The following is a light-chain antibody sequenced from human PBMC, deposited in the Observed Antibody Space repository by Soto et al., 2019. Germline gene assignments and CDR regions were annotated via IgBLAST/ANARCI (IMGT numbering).Light chain of an antibody. CDR1: NIGSKS. J-gene: IGLJ7*01. Sequence: SYELTQAPSVSMAPGQTARITCGGNNIGSKSVHWYQQKPGQAPVLVIYFDSGRPSGIPERFSGSNSGDTATLTISRVEAGDEADYYCQVWDSTSDHAVFGGGTQLTVL. CDR3: QVWDSTSDHAV. CDR2: FDS. V-gene: IGLV3-21*04.